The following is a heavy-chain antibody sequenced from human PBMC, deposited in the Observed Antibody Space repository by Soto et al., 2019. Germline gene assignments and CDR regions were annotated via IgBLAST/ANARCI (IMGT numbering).Heavy chain of an antibody. CDR2: IHYGGNT. D-gene: IGHD2-15*01. CDR1: GGSISGYY. CDR3: ARHYCSGGNCYYFDY. V-gene: IGHV4-59*08. Sequence: SETLSLTCTVSGGSISGYYWSWMRLPPEKGLEWIVNIHYGGNTNYNPSLESRVTISVDTSKNQFSLKVNSVTAADTAVYYCARHYCSGGNCYYFDYWGQGTLVT. J-gene: IGHJ4*02.